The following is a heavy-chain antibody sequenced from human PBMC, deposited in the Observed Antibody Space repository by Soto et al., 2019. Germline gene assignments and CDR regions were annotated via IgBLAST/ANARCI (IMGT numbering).Heavy chain of an antibody. CDR3: AASYGSGYRAFDY. CDR2: VNPIVSMS. D-gene: IGHD3-10*01. J-gene: IGHJ4*02. V-gene: IGHV1-69*02. CDR1: GDTFSFYT. Sequence: QVQLVQSGAEVRKPGTSVKVSCKASGDTFSFYTINWVRQAPGLGLEWMGRVNPIVSMSNYAQKFQGRVTINADKSTNTAYMEVSSRRSEDTAIYYCAASYGSGYRAFDYWGQGALVTVSS.